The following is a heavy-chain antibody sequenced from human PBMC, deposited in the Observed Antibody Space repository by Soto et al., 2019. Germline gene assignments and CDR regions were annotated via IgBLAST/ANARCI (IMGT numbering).Heavy chain of an antibody. Sequence: VQLQQWGAGLLKPSETLSLTCVVSGGSLSDYFWSWIRQPPGMALEWIGEINHLGSINSNPSLKSRVTMSVDKSKNPFSLTLNPVPAADTATYGCARGGISHWSYFYYMDVWDRGTTVTVSS. J-gene: IGHJ6*03. CDR3: ARGGISHWSYFYYMDV. CDR2: INHLGSI. CDR1: GGSLSDYF. D-gene: IGHD2-21*01. V-gene: IGHV4-34*01.